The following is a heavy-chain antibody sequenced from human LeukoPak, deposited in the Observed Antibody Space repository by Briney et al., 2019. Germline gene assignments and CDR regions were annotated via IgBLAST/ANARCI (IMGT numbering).Heavy chain of an antibody. CDR3: AKGLLSNSQRGYFDC. CDR1: GFTFSSYS. V-gene: IGHV3-21*01. CDR2: ISSSGTYK. D-gene: IGHD1-26*01. J-gene: IGHJ4*02. Sequence: GGSLRLPCAVSGFTFSSYSMSWVRQAPGKGLEWVSSISSSGTYKYYADSVKGRFTISRDNAKNSLYLQMNSLRAEDTAVYYCAKGLLSNSQRGYFDCWGQGALVSVSS.